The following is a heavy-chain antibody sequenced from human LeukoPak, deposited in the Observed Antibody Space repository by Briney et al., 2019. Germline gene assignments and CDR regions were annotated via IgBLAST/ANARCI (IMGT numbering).Heavy chain of an antibody. CDR1: GFTFSSYG. CDR3: SKEGRIAAAGTLYNWFDP. V-gene: IGHV3-30*18. J-gene: IGHJ5*02. D-gene: IGHD6-13*01. CDR2: IPYDGSNK. Sequence: GGSLRLSCAASGFTFSSYGMHWVRQAPGKGLEWVAVIPYDGSNKYYADSVKGRFTISRDNSKNTLYLQMNSLRAEDTAVYYCSKEGRIAAAGTLYNWFDPWGQGTLVTVSS.